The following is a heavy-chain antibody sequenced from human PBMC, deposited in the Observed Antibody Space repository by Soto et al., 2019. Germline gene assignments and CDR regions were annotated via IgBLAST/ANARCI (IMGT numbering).Heavy chain of an antibody. Sequence: PGGSLRLSCAASGFTFSSYSMNWVRQAPGKGLEWVSSISSSSSYIYYADSVKGRFTISRDNAKNSLYLQMNSLRAEDTAVYYCARDDASSSSIIIFDYWGQGTLVTVSS. CDR3: ARDDASSSSIIIFDY. CDR2: ISSSSSYI. D-gene: IGHD6-6*01. V-gene: IGHV3-21*01. J-gene: IGHJ4*02. CDR1: GFTFSSYS.